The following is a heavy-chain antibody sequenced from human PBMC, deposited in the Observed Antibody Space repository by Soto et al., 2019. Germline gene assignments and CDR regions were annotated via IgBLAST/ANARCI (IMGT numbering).Heavy chain of an antibody. J-gene: IGHJ4*02. CDR1: GDSFSRRNSF. Sequence: QLQLQESGPGLVKPSETLSLSCSVSGDSFSRRNSFWGWIRQPPGKGLEWIGTMYYSGSTYYNPYLKSRVTISVDTSKNQFYLKLNSMTSSDTAVYYCARRGDYGDPPRYWGQGTLVTVSS. CDR3: ARRGDYGDPPRY. CDR2: MYYSGST. D-gene: IGHD4-17*01. V-gene: IGHV4-39*01.